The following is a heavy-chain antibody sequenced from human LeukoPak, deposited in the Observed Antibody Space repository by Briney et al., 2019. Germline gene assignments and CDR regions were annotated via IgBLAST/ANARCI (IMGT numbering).Heavy chain of an antibody. D-gene: IGHD6-19*01. V-gene: IGHV3-53*01. J-gene: IGHJ3*02. CDR3: ARDGSSSGWYQDDAFDI. CDR2: IYSGGST. CDR1: VFTASSNY. Sequence: PGGSLRLSCAASVFTASSNYMSWVRQAPWKGLEWVSVIYSGGSTYYADSVKGRFTISRDNSKNTLYLQMNSLRAEDTAVYYCARDGSSSGWYQDDAFDIWGQGTMVTVSS.